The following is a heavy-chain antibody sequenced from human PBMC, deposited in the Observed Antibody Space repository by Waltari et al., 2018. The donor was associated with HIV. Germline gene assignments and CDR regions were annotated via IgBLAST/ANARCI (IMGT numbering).Heavy chain of an antibody. J-gene: IGHJ6*02. CDR2: IWYDGSNK. D-gene: IGHD3-10*01. Sequence: QVQLVESGGGVVQPGRSLRLPCAASGFTFSSYGMHWVRQAPGKGLEWVAVIWYDGSNKYYADSVKGRFSISRDNSKNTLYLQMNSLRAEDTAVYFCARRGVLTYYYTMDVWGQGTTVTVSS. CDR3: ARRGVLTYYYTMDV. CDR1: GFTFSSYG. V-gene: IGHV3-33*01.